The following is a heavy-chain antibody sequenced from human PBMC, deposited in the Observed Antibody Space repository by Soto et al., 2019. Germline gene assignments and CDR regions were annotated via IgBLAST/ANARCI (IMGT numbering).Heavy chain of an antibody. CDR3: ARDFAYFDS. Sequence: WETLSLTSTVSGGSFKSGSYSWSWLRQPPGKGLEWIGYVYHTGRTSYNPSLKSRVSISMDTSKNQFSLNLDSVTAADTAVYFCARDFAYFDSWGQGTLVTVSS. V-gene: IGHV4-61*01. D-gene: IGHD3-3*01. J-gene: IGHJ4*02. CDR2: VYHTGRT. CDR1: GGSFKSGSYS.